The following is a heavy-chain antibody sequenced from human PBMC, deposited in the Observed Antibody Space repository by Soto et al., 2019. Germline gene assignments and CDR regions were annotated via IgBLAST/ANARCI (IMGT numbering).Heavy chain of an antibody. CDR1: GYTLTELS. CDR2: FGPEDGET. CDR3: ATSGLGVDAFDI. Sequence: ASVKVSCKVSGYTLTELSMHWVRQAPGKGLEWMGGFGPEDGETIYAQKFQGRVTMTEDTSTDTAYMELSSLRSEDTAVYYCATSGLGVDAFDIWGQGTMVTVSS. D-gene: IGHD1-26*01. J-gene: IGHJ3*02. V-gene: IGHV1-24*01.